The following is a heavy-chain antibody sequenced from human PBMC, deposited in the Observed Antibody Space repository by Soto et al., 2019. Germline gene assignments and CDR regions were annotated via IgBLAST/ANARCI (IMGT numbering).Heavy chain of an antibody. J-gene: IGHJ6*02. V-gene: IGHV4-4*02. D-gene: IGHD1-26*01. CDR1: CGSIISSNW. Sequence: PSETLSLTGAVSCGSIISSNWLSWVRQPPGKGLYWIGEIYHSGSTNYNPSLKSRVTISVDKSKNQFSLKLSSVTAADTAVYYCARGEAYYYYGMDVWGQGTTVTVSS. CDR3: ARGEAYYYYGMDV. CDR2: IYHSGST.